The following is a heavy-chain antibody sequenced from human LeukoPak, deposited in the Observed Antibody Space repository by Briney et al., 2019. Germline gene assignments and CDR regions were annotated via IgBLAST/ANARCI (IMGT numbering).Heavy chain of an antibody. D-gene: IGHD1-7*01. CDR1: GGSISSYY. Sequence: SETLSLTCTVSGGSISSYYWSWIRQPPGKGLEWIGEINHSGSTNYNPSLKSRVTISVDTSKNQFSLKLSSVTAADTAVYYCARGGSGTTFFREYYFDYWGQGTLVTVSS. CDR3: ARGGSGTTFFREYYFDY. J-gene: IGHJ4*02. V-gene: IGHV4-34*01. CDR2: INHSGST.